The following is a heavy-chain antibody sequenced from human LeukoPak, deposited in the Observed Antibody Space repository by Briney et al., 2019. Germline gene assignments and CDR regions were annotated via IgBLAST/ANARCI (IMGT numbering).Heavy chain of an antibody. D-gene: IGHD5-18*01. CDR3: AKDVYSYGYDGMDV. V-gene: IGHV3-43*02. J-gene: IGHJ6*02. Sequence: GGSLRLSCAASGFTFDDYAMHWVRHAPGKGLEWVSLISGDGGSTYYADSVKGRFTISRDNSKNSLYLQMNSLRTEDTALYYCAKDVYSYGYDGMDVWGQGTTVTVSS. CDR2: ISGDGGST. CDR1: GFTFDDYA.